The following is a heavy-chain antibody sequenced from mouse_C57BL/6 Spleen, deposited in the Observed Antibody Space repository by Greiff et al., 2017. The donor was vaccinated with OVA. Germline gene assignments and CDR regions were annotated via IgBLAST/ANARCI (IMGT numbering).Heavy chain of an antibody. Sequence: QVQLQQPGPELVKPGASVKLSCKASGYTFTSYDINWVKQRPGQGLEWIGWIYPRDGSTKYNEKFKGKATLTVDTSSSTAYMELHSLTSEDSAVYFCARRGLPGNYYAMDYWGQGTSVTVSS. CDR3: ARRGLPGNYYAMDY. CDR1: GYTFTSYD. D-gene: IGHD4-1*01. CDR2: IYPRDGST. J-gene: IGHJ4*01. V-gene: IGHV1-85*01.